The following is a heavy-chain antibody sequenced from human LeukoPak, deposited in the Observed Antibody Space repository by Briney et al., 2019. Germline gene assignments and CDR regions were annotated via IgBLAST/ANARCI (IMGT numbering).Heavy chain of an antibody. CDR2: INHSGST. CDR1: GGSFSGYY. J-gene: IGHJ4*02. Sequence: PSETLSLTCAVYGGSFSGYYWSWTRQPPGKGLEWIGEINHSGSTNYNPSLKSQVTISVDTSKNQFSLKLSSVTAADTAVYYCARVYDYVWGSYRYYFDYWGQGTLVTVSS. CDR3: ARVYDYVWGSYRYYFDY. D-gene: IGHD3-16*02. V-gene: IGHV4-34*01.